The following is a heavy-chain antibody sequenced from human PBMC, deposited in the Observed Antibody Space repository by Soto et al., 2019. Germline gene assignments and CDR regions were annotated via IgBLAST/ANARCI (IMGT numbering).Heavy chain of an antibody. V-gene: IGHV3-21*01. CDR2: ISSSSYI. Sequence: PGGSLRLSCAASGFTFSSYSMNWVRQAPGKGLEWVSSISSSSYIYYADSVKGRFTISRDNAKNSLYLQMNSLRAEDTAVYYCARGPDFWSGYYYFDYWGQGTLVTVSS. CDR1: GFTFSSYS. J-gene: IGHJ4*02. D-gene: IGHD3-3*01. CDR3: ARGPDFWSGYYYFDY.